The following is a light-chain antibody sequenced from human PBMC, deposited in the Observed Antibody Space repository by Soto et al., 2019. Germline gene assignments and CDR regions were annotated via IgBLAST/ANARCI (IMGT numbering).Light chain of an antibody. CDR3: QQHKSYPLT. V-gene: IGKV1-9*01. J-gene: IGKJ4*01. CDR2: AAS. CDR1: QGISSY. Sequence: IQLTQSPSSLSASVGDRVTISCRASQGISSYLAWYQQKPGKAPNLLIYAASTLQSGVPSRFSGSGSGTDFTLTISSLQTEDSATYYCQQHKSYPLTFGGGTKVEIK.